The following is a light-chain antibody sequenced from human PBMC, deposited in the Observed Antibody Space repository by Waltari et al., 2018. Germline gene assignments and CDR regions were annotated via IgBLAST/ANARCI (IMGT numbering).Light chain of an antibody. Sequence: EIVMTQSPESLAVSLGERATINCKSSESVLYSSNNKNHLAWYQQKPGQPPKLLLYWASTRKSGVPDRFSGSGSETDFTLTVTSLQAEDVAVYYCQQYYSTPLTFGGGTK. V-gene: IGKV4-1*01. CDR2: WAS. CDR1: ESVLYSSNNKNH. J-gene: IGKJ4*01. CDR3: QQYYSTPLT.